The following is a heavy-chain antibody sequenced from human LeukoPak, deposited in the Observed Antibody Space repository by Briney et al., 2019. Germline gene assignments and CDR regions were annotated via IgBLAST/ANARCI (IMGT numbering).Heavy chain of an antibody. CDR3: ARLETTAVTHFDS. V-gene: IGHV4-59*01. J-gene: IGHJ4*02. D-gene: IGHD4-23*01. CDR2: IYYSGST. Sequence: SETLSLTXTVSGGSISSYYWSWIRQPPGKGLEGIGYIYYSGSTNYNPSLKSRVTISVDTSKNQFSVKLSSVTAADTAVYYCARLETTAVTHFDSWGQGTLVTVSS. CDR1: GGSISSYY.